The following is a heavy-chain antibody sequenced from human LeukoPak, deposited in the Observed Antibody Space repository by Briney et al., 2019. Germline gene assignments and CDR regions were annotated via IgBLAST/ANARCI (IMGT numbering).Heavy chain of an antibody. V-gene: IGHV3-23*01. CDR2: IGGSGDRT. J-gene: IGHJ6*02. CDR3: AKAGRAPTNFWSDYYTYFYSMDV. CDR1: GFTFSSHA. D-gene: IGHD3-3*01. Sequence: GGSLRLSCEGSGFTFSSHAMIWVRQAPGKGLEWVSSIGGSGDRTYYADSVKGRVTISRDNPEDTLYLEMNSLRVEDTAVYYCAKAGRAPTNFWSDYYTYFYSMDVWGQGTTVTVSS.